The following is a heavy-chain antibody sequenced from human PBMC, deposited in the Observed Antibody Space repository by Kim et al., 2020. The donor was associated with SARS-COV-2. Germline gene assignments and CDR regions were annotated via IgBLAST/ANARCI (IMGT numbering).Heavy chain of an antibody. V-gene: IGHV4-61*01. CDR2: IYYSGST. J-gene: IGHJ4*02. D-gene: IGHD1-26*01. CDR3: ASYYGVY. Sequence: SETLSLTCTVSGGCVSSGSYYWSWIRQPPGKGLEWIGYIYYSGSTNYNPSLKSRVTISVDTSKNQFSLKLSSVTDADTAVYYCASYYGVYWGQGTLVTVSS. CDR1: GGCVSSGSYY.